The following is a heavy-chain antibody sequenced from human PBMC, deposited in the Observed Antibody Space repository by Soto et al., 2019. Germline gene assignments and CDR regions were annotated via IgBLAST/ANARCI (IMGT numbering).Heavy chain of an antibody. CDR1: GFDFSNGW. V-gene: IGHV3-15*05. D-gene: IGHD1-26*01. CDR3: STDEWE. Sequence: EVQLVESGGGLVKPGGSLRLSCAASGFDFSNGWMSWVRQAPGKGLEWVGRIKSKVHGETTDYAAHVKGRFTISRDDSRNTLYLRMHSLQTDDTAVYYCSTDEWEWGQGTLVTVSS. J-gene: IGHJ4*02. CDR2: IKSKVHGETT.